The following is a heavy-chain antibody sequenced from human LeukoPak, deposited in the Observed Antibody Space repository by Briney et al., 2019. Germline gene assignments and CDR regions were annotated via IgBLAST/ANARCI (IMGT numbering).Heavy chain of an antibody. CDR3: VRERNNFWSGHHSIFDS. D-gene: IGHD3-3*01. V-gene: IGHV3-74*01. Sequence: GGSLRLSCAASGSIFSDHWMHWVRQAPGKGLVWLSRINNDGSSTIYADSVKGRFTFSRGNAENTLFLEMSSLRVEDTAVYYCVRERNNFWSGHHSIFDSWGQGTLVTVSS. CDR2: INNDGSST. CDR1: GSIFSDHW. J-gene: IGHJ4*02.